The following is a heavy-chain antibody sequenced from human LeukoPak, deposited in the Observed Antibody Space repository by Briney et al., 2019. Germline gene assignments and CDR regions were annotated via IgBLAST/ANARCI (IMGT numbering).Heavy chain of an antibody. CDR2: INHSGST. Sequence: SETLSLTCAVYGGSFSGYYWSWIRQPPGKGLEWIGEINHSGSTNYNPSLKSRVTISVDTSKNQSSLKLSSVTAADTAVYYCARGQLIVRRFDCWGQGTLVTVSS. D-gene: IGHD2-2*01. CDR1: GGSFSGYY. CDR3: ARGQLIVRRFDC. V-gene: IGHV4-34*01. J-gene: IGHJ4*02.